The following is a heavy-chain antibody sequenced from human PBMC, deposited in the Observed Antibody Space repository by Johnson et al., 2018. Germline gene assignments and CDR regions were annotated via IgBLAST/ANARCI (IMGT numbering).Heavy chain of an antibody. D-gene: IGHD3-16*01. V-gene: IGHV1-46*01. CDR1: GYTFTHYF. Sequence: QVQLVQSGAEVTKPGASVKVSCKASGYTFTHYFMHWVRQAPGQGLEWVGIINPSTGVTNNAQRFYDRVTMTHDTSTSTVYMEVRSLRSEDTAGDYCARGRGSAYYYAMDVWGQGTTVTVSS. CDR3: ARGRGSAYYYAMDV. CDR2: INPSTGVT. J-gene: IGHJ6*02.